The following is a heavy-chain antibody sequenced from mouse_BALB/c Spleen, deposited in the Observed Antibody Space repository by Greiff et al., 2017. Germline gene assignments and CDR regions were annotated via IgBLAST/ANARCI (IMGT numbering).Heavy chain of an antibody. CDR2: IDPSDSET. CDR3: ARRVYYEVSYAMDY. V-gene: IGHV1S126*01. CDR1: GYSFTSYW. Sequence: LVESGPQLVRPGASVKISCKASGYSFTSYWMHWVKQRPGQGLEWIGMIDPSDSETRLNQKFKDKATLTVDKSSSTAYMQLSSPTSEDSAVYYCARRVYYEVSYAMDYWGQGTSVTVSS. D-gene: IGHD2-4*01. J-gene: IGHJ4*01.